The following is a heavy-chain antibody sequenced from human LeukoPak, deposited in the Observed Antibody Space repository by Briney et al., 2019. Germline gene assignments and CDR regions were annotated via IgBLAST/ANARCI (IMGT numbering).Heavy chain of an antibody. CDR2: ISGSGGST. CDR1: GFTFSSYA. D-gene: IGHD2-2*01. Sequence: GGSLRLSCAASGFTFSSYAMSWVRQAPGKGLEWASAISGSGGSTYYADSVKGRFTNSRDNSKNTLYLQMNSLRAEDTAVYYCAINIVVVPAAMRGGDYWGQGTLVTVSS. V-gene: IGHV3-23*01. CDR3: AINIVVVPAAMRGGDY. J-gene: IGHJ4*02.